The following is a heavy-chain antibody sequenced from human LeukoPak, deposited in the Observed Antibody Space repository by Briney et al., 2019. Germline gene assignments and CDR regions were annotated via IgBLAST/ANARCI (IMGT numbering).Heavy chain of an antibody. J-gene: IGHJ4*02. CDR1: GGSISSYY. D-gene: IGHD2-15*01. CDR2: IYYSVTT. Sequence: SETLSLTCTVSGGSISSYYWSWVRQPPGKGLEWIGYIYYSVTTSYNPSLKSRVTISVDTSKNQFSLKLSSVTAADTAVYYCAKGGGSFDYWGQGTLVTVSS. V-gene: IGHV4-59*01. CDR3: AKGGGSFDY.